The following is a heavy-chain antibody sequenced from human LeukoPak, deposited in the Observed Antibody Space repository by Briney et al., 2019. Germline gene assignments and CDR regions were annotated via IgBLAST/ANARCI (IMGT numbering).Heavy chain of an antibody. D-gene: IGHD3-10*01. CDR3: AGGIAMVRGGDV. Sequence: PGGSLRLSCAASGLTFSTYWMTWVRHAPGKGLEWVANIKQDGSEKNYVDSVKGRFTISRDNARNSLYLQMNSLRVEDTAVYYCAGGIAMVRGGDVWGKGTTVTVSS. V-gene: IGHV3-7*01. CDR1: GLTFSTYW. CDR2: IKQDGSEK. J-gene: IGHJ6*04.